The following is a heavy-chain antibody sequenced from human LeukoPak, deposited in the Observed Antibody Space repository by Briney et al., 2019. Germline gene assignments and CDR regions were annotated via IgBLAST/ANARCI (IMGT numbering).Heavy chain of an antibody. V-gene: IGHV3-23*01. CDR3: AKDGYCSSISCYSSYFDS. D-gene: IGHD2-2*02. CDR1: GFSFTSYA. CDR2: ISGSGANT. J-gene: IGHJ4*02. Sequence: PGGSMRLSCAASGFSFTSYAMNWVRQAAGKGLEWVSSISGSGANTYYADSVKGRFTMSRDNSKNTLYLQMNSLRAEDTAVYYCAKDGYCSSISCYSSYFDSWGQGTLVTVSS.